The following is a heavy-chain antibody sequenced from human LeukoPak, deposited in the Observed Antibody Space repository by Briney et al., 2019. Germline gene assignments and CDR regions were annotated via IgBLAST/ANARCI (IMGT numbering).Heavy chain of an antibody. J-gene: IGHJ4*02. D-gene: IGHD3-22*01. CDR1: GYTFTRYY. V-gene: IGHV1-2*02. CDR3: ARGGDYYDSSGYPY. Sequence: PSVKVTCKASGYTFTRYYMHWVRQAPGQGLEWMGWINPNSGGTNYAQKVQGRVTMTRDTSISTAYMELTRLRSDDTAVYYFARGGDYYDSSGYPYWGQGTLVTVSS. CDR2: INPNSGGT.